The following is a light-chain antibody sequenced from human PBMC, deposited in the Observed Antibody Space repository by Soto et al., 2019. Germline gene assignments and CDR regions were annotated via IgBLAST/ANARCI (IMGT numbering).Light chain of an antibody. CDR3: QHYDSYPYT. V-gene: IGKV1-5*03. Sequence: DIHMTQSPSTLSASVGDTVTITCRASQDVSQWLAWYQERPGKPPKLLIYKASSLERGVPSRFRGRGSETEFTLTIRDLQPDDFATYYCQHYDSYPYTFCQGTRLEIK. J-gene: IGKJ2*01. CDR1: QDVSQW. CDR2: KAS.